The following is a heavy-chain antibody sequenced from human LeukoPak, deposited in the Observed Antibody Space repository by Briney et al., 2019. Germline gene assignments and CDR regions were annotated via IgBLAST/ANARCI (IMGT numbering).Heavy chain of an antibody. J-gene: IGHJ4*02. CDR3: ARGGITGTQFDY. CDR2: IWYDGSNK. CDR1: GFTFSSYG. D-gene: IGHD1-7*01. V-gene: IGHV3-33*01. Sequence: TGGSLRRSCAASGFTFSSYGMHWVRQAPGKGLEWVAVIWYDGSNKYYADSVKGRFTISRDNSKNTLYLQMNSLRAEDTAVYYCARGGITGTQFDYWGQGTLVTVSS.